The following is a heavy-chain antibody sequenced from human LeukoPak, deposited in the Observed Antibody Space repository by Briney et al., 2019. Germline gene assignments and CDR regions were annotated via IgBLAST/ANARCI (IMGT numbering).Heavy chain of an antibody. Sequence: GSLRLSCAASGFTFSSYSMNWVRPAPGKGLGWVSFISSVSSTMYYADSVKGRFTISRDNARNSLYLQMNSLRAEDTALYYCARGITGTRYGRNVHFDYWGQGTLVTVSS. CDR2: ISSVSSTM. V-gene: IGHV3-48*01. CDR3: ARGITGTRYGRNVHFDY. D-gene: IGHD1-7*01. J-gene: IGHJ4*02. CDR1: GFTFSSYS.